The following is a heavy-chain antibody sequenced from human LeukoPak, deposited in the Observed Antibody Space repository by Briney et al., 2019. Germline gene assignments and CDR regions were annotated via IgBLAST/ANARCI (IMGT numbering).Heavy chain of an antibody. CDR2: IYYSGST. J-gene: IGHJ1*01. D-gene: IGHD4-23*01. Sequence: SETLSLTCTISGGSISSGGYYWSWIRQHPGKGLEWIGYIYYSGSTYYNPSLKSRVTISVDTSKNQFSLKLSSVTAADTAVYYCARDTSSGNSLYFQLWGQGTLVTVSS. CDR3: ARDTSSGNSLYFQL. CDR1: GGSISSGGYY. V-gene: IGHV4-31*03.